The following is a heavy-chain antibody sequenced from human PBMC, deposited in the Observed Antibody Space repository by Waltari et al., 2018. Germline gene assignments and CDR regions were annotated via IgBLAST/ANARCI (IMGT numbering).Heavy chain of an antibody. CDR3: ASSGSGYEYYYYDYMDG. CDR1: GGSISSYY. D-gene: IGHD5-12*01. Sequence: QVQLQESGPGLVKPSETLSLTCTVSGGSISSYYWSWIRQPAGKGLEWIGRIYTSGSTNHNPSLKGRVTMSVDTSKNQFSLRLSSVTAADTAVYYCASSGSGYEYYYYDYMDGWGKGTTVTVSS. CDR2: IYTSGST. V-gene: IGHV4-4*07. J-gene: IGHJ6*03.